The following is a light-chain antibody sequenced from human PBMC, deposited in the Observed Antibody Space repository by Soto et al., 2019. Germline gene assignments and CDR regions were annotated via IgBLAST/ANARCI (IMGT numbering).Light chain of an antibody. Sequence: QSVLTQPPSMSGAPGQRVTISCTGSSSNIGARYDVHWYQQVPGTAPKLLIYANINRPSGVPDRFSGSKSGTSASLAIIGLQAEDEADHYCQSYDSSLSGWVFGGGTKLTVL. CDR3: QSYDSSLSGWV. V-gene: IGLV1-40*01. J-gene: IGLJ3*02. CDR1: SSNIGARYD. CDR2: ANI.